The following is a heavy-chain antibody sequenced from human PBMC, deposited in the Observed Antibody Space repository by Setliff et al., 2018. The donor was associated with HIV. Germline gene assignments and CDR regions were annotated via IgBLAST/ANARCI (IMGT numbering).Heavy chain of an antibody. Sequence: GGSLRLSCAASGFAFSGHQMNWVRQAPGKGLEWVGLIRTQPYGVTTEYAASVKDRFTISRDDSLGIAYLQLNSLKSEDTAIYYCTRTPGAWQNYFDYWGQGTPVTVSS. CDR3: TRTPGAWQNYFDY. V-gene: IGHV3-49*04. CDR2: IRTQPYGVTT. J-gene: IGHJ4*02. CDR1: GFAFSGHQ. D-gene: IGHD2-15*01.